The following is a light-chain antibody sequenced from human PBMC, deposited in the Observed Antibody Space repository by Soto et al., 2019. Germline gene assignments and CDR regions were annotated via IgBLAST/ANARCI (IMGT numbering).Light chain of an antibody. V-gene: IGLV2-14*01. CDR2: EVS. Sequence: QSALTQAASVSRSPGQSITISCTGTSSDIGGSDYVSWYQKHPGKAPKVIIYEVSDRPSGVSDRFSGSKSGNTASLTISGLQAEDEADYYCSSYVTSGTLVFGGGTKLTVL. CDR3: SSYVTSGTLV. CDR1: SSDIGGSDY. J-gene: IGLJ3*02.